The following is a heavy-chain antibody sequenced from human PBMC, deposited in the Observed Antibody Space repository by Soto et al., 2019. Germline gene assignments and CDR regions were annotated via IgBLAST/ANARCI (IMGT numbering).Heavy chain of an antibody. Sequence: VQLVQSGAEVKKPGSSVKVSCKASGGSFRNSGISWVRQAPGQGLEWMGGIIPIIATANYAQKFQGRVTITADESTNTAYMELSSLRSEDTAVYYCAKRGFGELFDYWGQGTLVTVSS. CDR2: IIPIIATA. CDR1: GGSFRNSG. J-gene: IGHJ4*02. CDR3: AKRGFGELFDY. D-gene: IGHD3-10*01. V-gene: IGHV1-69*12.